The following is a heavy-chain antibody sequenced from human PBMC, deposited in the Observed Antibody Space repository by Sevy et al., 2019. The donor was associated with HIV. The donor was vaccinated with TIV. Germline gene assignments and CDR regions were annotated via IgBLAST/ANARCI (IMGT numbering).Heavy chain of an antibody. D-gene: IGHD3-10*01. CDR2: IKSKTDGGTT. V-gene: IGHV3-15*01. CDR1: GFTFSNAW. CDR3: TTDSKNRGLYVLLDY. Sequence: GGSLRLSCAASGFTFSNAWMSWVRQAPGKELEWVGRIKSKTDGGTTDYAAPVKGRFTISRDDSKNTLYLQMNSLKTEDTAIYYCTTDSKNRGLYVLLDYWGQGTLVTVSS. J-gene: IGHJ4*02.